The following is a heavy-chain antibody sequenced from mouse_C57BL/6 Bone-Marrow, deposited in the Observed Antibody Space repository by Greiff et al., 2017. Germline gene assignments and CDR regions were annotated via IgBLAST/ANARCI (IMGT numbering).Heavy chain of an antibody. CDR1: GYTFTSYD. CDR2: IYPRDGST. V-gene: IGHV1-85*01. Sequence: QVQLQQSGPELVKPGASVKLSCTASGYTFTSYDINWVKQRPGQGLEWIGWIYPRDGSTKYNAKFKVKATFTVATSSITAYMDLHSLTSEDSAVYFCARWAVVVPYALDYWGQGTSVTVSS. CDR3: ARWAVVVPYALDY. J-gene: IGHJ4*01. D-gene: IGHD1-1*01.